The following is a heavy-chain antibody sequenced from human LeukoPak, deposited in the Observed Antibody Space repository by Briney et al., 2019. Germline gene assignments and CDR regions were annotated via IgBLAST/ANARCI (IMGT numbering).Heavy chain of an antibody. CDR3: ASIAVAGKHNWFDP. J-gene: IGHJ5*02. Sequence: GGSLRLSCAASGFAVSTYYMGWVRQAPGKGLEWVSVIYSGGSTYYADSVKGRFTISRDNSKNTLYLQMNSLRAEDTAVYYCASIAVAGKHNWFDPWGQGTLVTVSS. CDR1: GFAVSTYY. D-gene: IGHD6-19*01. V-gene: IGHV3-53*01. CDR2: IYSGGST.